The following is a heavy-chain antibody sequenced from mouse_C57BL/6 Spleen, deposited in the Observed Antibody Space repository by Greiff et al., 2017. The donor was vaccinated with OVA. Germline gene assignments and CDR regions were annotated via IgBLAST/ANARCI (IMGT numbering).Heavy chain of an antibody. CDR2: IYPRDGST. CDR3: AMITTPFDY. CDR1: GYTFTSYD. Sequence: VKLVESGPELVKPGASVKLSCKASGYTFTSYDINWVKQRPGQGLEWIGWIYPRDGSTKYNEKFKGKATLTVDTSSSTAYMELHSLTSEDSAVYFCAMITTPFDYWGQGTTLTVSS. V-gene: IGHV1-85*01. J-gene: IGHJ2*01. D-gene: IGHD1-1*01.